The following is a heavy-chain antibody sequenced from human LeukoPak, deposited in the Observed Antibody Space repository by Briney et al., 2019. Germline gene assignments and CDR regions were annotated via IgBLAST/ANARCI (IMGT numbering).Heavy chain of an antibody. V-gene: IGHV1-69*06. CDR3: ARRITMVRGVIIRGDYNWFDP. CDR1: GGTFSSYV. Sequence: ASVKVSCKASGGTFSSYVISWVRQAPGQGLEWMGGIIPIFGTANYAQKFQGRVTITADKSTSTAYMELSSLRSEDTAVYYCARRITMVRGVIIRGDYNWFDPWGQGTLVTVSS. D-gene: IGHD3-10*01. J-gene: IGHJ5*02. CDR2: IIPIFGTA.